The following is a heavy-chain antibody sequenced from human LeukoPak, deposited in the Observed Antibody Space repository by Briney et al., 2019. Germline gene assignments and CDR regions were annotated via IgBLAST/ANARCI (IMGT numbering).Heavy chain of an antibody. D-gene: IGHD6-13*01. V-gene: IGHV1-24*01. CDR3: ARLYSARAFDY. J-gene: IGHJ4*02. Sequence: ASVKVSCKVSGYTLTELSMHWVRQAPGKGLEWMGGFDPEDGETIYAQKFQGRVTMTRDTSISTAYMELSRLRSDDTAVYYCARLYSARAFDYWGQGTLVTVSS. CDR2: FDPEDGET. CDR1: GYTLTELS.